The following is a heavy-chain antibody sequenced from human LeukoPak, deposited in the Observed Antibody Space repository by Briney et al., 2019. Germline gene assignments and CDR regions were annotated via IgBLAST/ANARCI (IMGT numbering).Heavy chain of an antibody. J-gene: IGHJ4*02. D-gene: IGHD3-22*01. CDR1: VGSISSSSYY. V-gene: IGHV4-39*01. Sequence: SETLSLTCTVSVGSISSSSYYWGWIRQPPGKGLEGIGSIYYSGSTYYNPSLKSRVTISVDTSKNQFSLKLSSVTAADTAVYYCARLRGLTMIRSFDYWGQGTLVTVSS. CDR2: IYYSGST. CDR3: ARLRGLTMIRSFDY.